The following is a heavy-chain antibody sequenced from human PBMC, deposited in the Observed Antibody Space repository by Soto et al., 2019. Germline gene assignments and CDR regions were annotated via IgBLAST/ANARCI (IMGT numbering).Heavy chain of an antibody. V-gene: IGHV1-18*01. CDR1: GYTFTSYG. J-gene: IGHJ6*02. Sequence: ASVKVSCKASGYTFTSYGISWVRQAPGQGLEGMGWISAYNGNTNYAQKLQGRVTMTTDTSTSTACMELRSLRSDDTAVYYCARGRGYSGYDPLFYYYYGMDVWGQGTTVTVSS. CDR3: ARGRGYSGYDPLFYYYYGMDV. CDR2: ISAYNGNT. D-gene: IGHD5-12*01.